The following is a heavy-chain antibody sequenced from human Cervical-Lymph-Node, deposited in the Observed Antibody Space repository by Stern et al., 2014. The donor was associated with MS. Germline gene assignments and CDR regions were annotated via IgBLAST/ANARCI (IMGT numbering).Heavy chain of an antibody. CDR1: GGTFRSFA. D-gene: IGHD2-2*01. CDR3: ASAHPATRRGYKGMNV. CDR2: IIPGFGTP. J-gene: IGHJ6*02. Sequence: VQLVESGSEGRKPGSSVNVTCKASGGTFRSFAVNWVRQAPGQGIERGGGIIPGFGTPTYAQKFQGRVTIISDESTNTVSVELSSLTTDDTATYFCASAHPATRRGYKGMNVWGQGTTIAVSS. V-gene: IGHV1-69*01.